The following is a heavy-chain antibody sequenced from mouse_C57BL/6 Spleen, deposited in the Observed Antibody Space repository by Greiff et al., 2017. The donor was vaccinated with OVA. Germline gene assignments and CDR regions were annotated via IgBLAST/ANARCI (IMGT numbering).Heavy chain of an antibody. CDR2: IDPSDSYT. CDR1: GYTFTSYW. V-gene: IGHV1-59*01. D-gene: IGHD1-1*01. J-gene: IGHJ2*01. Sequence: QVQLQQSGAELVRPGTSVKLSCKASGYTFTSYWMHWVKQRPGQGLEWIGVIDPSDSYTNYNQKFKGKATLTVDTSSSTAYMQLSSLTSEDSAVYYCARVTNYYGSGDFDYWGQGTTLTVSS. CDR3: ARVTNYYGSGDFDY.